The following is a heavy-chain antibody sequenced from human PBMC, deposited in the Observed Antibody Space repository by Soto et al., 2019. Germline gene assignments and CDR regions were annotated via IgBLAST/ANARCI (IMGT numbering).Heavy chain of an antibody. Sequence: SETLSLTCTVSGGSVSSGTYYWSWIRQPPGKGLEWIGYISYSGSTNYNPSLKSRLTISVDTSKNQFSLKLSSVTAADTAVYYCARAHASSGYYFSYYFDYWGQGTLVTV. V-gene: IGHV4-61*01. CDR1: GGSVSSGTYY. CDR3: ARAHASSGYYFSYYFDY. D-gene: IGHD3-22*01. J-gene: IGHJ4*02. CDR2: ISYSGST.